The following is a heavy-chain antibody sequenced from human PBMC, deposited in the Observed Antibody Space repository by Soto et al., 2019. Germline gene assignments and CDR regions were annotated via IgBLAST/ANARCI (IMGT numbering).Heavy chain of an antibody. CDR1: GFTFSTYT. D-gene: IGHD4-17*01. J-gene: IGHJ4*02. CDR2: ISGDGGSK. CDR3: ARKSTVRFLDY. Sequence: HPEGSLRLSCAASGFTFSTYTMHWVRQAPGKGLEWMASISGDGGSKNYAPSVKGRFIISRDNPSNRLFVLMNSLRPEDTAVYYCARKSTVRFLDYWGQGTMVTVSS. V-gene: IGHV3-30*04.